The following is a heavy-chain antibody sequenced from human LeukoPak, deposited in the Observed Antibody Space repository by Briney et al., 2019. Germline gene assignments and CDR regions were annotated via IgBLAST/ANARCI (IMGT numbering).Heavy chain of an antibody. D-gene: IGHD2-21*02. V-gene: IGHV5-51*01. J-gene: IGHJ5*02. CDR3: ARGYCGGDCEANNWFDP. CDR1: GYSFTSYW. Sequence: GESLKISCKGSGYSFTSYWIGWVRQMPGKGLEWMGIIYPGDSDTRYSPSFQGQVTISADKSISTAYLQWSSLKASDAAMYYCARGYCGGDCEANNWFDPWGEGTLVTVS. CDR2: IYPGDSDT.